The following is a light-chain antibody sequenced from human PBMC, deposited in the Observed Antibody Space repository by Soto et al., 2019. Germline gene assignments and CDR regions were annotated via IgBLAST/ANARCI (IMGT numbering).Light chain of an antibody. J-gene: IGLJ2*01. CDR3: QSYDSSLSGVV. V-gene: IGLV1-40*01. Sequence: QSVLTQPPSVSGAPGQRVTISCTGSSSNIGAGYDVHWYQQLPGTAPKLLIYGNSNRPSGVPDRFSGSTAGTSASRAITGLQAEDEADYYCQSYDSSLSGVVFGGGTKVTVL. CDR1: SSNIGAGYD. CDR2: GNS.